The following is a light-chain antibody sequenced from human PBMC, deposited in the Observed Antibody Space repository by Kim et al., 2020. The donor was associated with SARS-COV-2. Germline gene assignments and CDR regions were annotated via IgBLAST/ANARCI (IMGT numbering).Light chain of an antibody. CDR3: QQYSTWPLA. CDR1: QSLNNT. V-gene: IGKV3-15*01. CDR2: GAS. J-gene: IGKJ4*01. Sequence: VSPGERAPLSCRASQSLNNTLAWYHQKPGQAPRLLIYGASTRATGVPARFSGSGSGTEFTLTISSLQSEDFAFYYCQQYSTWPLAFGGGTKVDIK.